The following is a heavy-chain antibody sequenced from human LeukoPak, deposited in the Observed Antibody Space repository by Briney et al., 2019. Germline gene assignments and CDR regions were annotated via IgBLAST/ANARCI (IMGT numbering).Heavy chain of an antibody. J-gene: IGHJ4*02. CDR1: GGSLSGYY. CDR2: INHSGST. Sequence: SETLSLTCAVYGGSLSGYYWSWIRQPPGKGLEWIGEINHSGSTNYNPSLKSRVTISVDTSKNQFSLKLSSVTAADTAVYYCARVRGYYYPHYFDYWGQGTLVTVSS. D-gene: IGHD3-22*01. CDR3: ARVRGYYYPHYFDY. V-gene: IGHV4-34*01.